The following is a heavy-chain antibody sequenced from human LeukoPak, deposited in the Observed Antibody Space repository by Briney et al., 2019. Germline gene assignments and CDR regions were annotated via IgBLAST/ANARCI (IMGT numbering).Heavy chain of an antibody. V-gene: IGHV3-48*02. D-gene: IGHD4-17*01. CDR1: GFTLSDYS. Sequence: GGSLRLSWEASGFTLSDYSMNWVRQAPGKGGEWLSYISYSGRSIYYADSVKGRFTISRDNAKNSVSLQMNSLRDEDTAVYYCASGMSGDYVGRWLDPWGQGTLVTVSS. CDR2: ISYSGRSI. J-gene: IGHJ5*02. CDR3: ASGMSGDYVGRWLDP.